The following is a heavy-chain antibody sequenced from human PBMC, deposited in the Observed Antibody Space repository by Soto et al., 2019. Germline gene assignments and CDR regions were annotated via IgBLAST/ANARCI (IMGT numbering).Heavy chain of an antibody. V-gene: IGHV4-59*08. CDR1: GDSINSYY. Sequence: SETLSLTCTVSGDSINSYYWSWIRQPPGKRLEWIGHIYSSGSTNYNPSLESRVTVSLDTSKNQFSVNLNSVTAADTALYFCGRPGPEFVLPSDYWGPGTLVTVS. D-gene: IGHD3-16*02. CDR3: GRPGPEFVLPSDY. CDR2: IYSSGST. J-gene: IGHJ4*02.